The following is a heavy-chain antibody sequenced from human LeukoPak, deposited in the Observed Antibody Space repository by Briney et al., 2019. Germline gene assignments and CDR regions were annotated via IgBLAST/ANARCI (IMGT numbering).Heavy chain of an antibody. CDR3: ARDDDYGDSDFDY. CDR2: ISYDGRNK. Sequence: GGSLRLSCEASGFTFSDYGMHWVRQAPGKGLEWVAVISYDGRNKYYRDSAKGRFSISRDNSRNTLYLQMNSLRAEDTAMYYCARDDDYGDSDFDYWGQGTLVTVSS. V-gene: IGHV3-30*03. CDR1: GFTFSDYG. D-gene: IGHD4-17*01. J-gene: IGHJ4*02.